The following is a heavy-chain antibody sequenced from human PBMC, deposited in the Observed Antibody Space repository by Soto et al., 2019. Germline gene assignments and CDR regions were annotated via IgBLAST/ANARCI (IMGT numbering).Heavy chain of an antibody. V-gene: IGHV3-33*08. J-gene: IGHJ6*02. CDR3: ARGNYNYYYGMDV. CDR1: AFTFSLYG. CDR2: IWYDGSNT. Sequence: GGSLRLSCAASAFTFSLYGLDLVRQPPGKGLEWVAVIWYDGSNTYYADSVRGRFTISRDNSKNTLYLQMNSLRAEDAAVYYCARGNYNYYYGMDVWGQGTTVTVSS. D-gene: IGHD3-10*01.